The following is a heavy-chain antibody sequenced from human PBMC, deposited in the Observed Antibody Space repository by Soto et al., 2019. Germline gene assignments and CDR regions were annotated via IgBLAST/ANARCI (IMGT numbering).Heavy chain of an antibody. J-gene: IGHJ4*02. CDR2: IYYSGST. V-gene: IGHV4-31*03. CDR1: GGSISSGGYY. Sequence: QVQLQESGPGLVKPSQTLSLTCTVSGGSISSGGYYWSWIRQHPGKGLEWIGYIYYSGSTYYNPSLKSRVTLSVDTSKNQFSRKLSSVTAADTAVYYCARGWGGDNALDYWGQGTLVTVSS. D-gene: IGHD3-16*01. CDR3: ARGWGGDNALDY.